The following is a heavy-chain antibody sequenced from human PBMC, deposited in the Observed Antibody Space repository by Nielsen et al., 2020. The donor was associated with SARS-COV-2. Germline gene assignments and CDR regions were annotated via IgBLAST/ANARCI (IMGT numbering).Heavy chain of an antibody. D-gene: IGHD3-10*01. CDR2: IYYSGNT. Sequence: SETLSLTCTVSGGSISSYYWSWIRQPPGKGLEWIGYIYYSGNTYYNPSFKSRVTIFVDTSKSQFSLQLDSVTAADTAVYYCAREVGAYYYGSGVIEVYYYYGMDVWGQGTTVTVSS. J-gene: IGHJ6*02. V-gene: IGHV4-59*12. CDR1: GGSISSYY. CDR3: AREVGAYYYGSGVIEVYYYYGMDV.